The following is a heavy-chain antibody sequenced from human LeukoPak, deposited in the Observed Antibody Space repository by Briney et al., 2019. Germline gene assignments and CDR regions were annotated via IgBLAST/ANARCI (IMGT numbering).Heavy chain of an antibody. D-gene: IGHD3-9*01. CDR3: ARRGYDILTGDRYFDY. V-gene: IGHV4-39*01. CDR2: IYYSGST. Sequence: SETLSLTCTVSGYSISSSSYYWGWIRQPPGKGLEWIGSIYYSGSTYYNPSLKSRVTISVDTSKNQFSLKLSSVTAADTAVYYCARRGYDILTGDRYFDYWGQGTLVTVSS. J-gene: IGHJ4*02. CDR1: GYSISSSSYY.